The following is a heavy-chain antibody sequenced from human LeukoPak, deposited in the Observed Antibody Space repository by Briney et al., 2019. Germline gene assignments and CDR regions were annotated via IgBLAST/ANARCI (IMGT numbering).Heavy chain of an antibody. J-gene: IGHJ5*02. D-gene: IGHD2-2*01. CDR3: ARDRWYCSSTSCYNWFDP. CDR1: GGSISSYY. V-gene: IGHV4-59*01. Sequence: SETLSLTCTVSGGSISSYYWSWIRQPPGKGLEWIGYIYYSGSTNYNPSLKSRVTISVDTSKNQFSLKLSSVTAADTAVYYRARDRWYCSSTSCYNWFDPWGQGTLVTVSS. CDR2: IYYSGST.